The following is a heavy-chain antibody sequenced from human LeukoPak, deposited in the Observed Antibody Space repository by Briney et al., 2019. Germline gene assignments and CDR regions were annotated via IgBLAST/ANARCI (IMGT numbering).Heavy chain of an antibody. Sequence: GGSLRLSCVASGFIFNTYGMSWVRQAPGKGLEWVSAISGSGGTTYYADSVKGRFTISRDNSKNTLYLQMNSLRAEDTAVYYCAKDRTWGLDYWGQGTLVTVYS. CDR2: ISGSGGTT. D-gene: IGHD7-27*01. CDR1: GFIFNTYG. CDR3: AKDRTWGLDY. V-gene: IGHV3-23*01. J-gene: IGHJ4*02.